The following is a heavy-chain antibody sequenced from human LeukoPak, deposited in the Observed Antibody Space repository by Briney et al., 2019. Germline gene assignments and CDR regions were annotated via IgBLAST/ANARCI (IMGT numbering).Heavy chain of an antibody. CDR2: TNPTGGST. CDR1: GYTFTSYY. CDR3: ARDNSVGDNAWWFDP. D-gene: IGHD1-26*01. J-gene: IGHJ5*02. Sequence: ASVKVSCKASGYTFTSYYMHWVRQAPGQGLEWMGLTNPTGGSTGYAQKFQGRVTMTRDMSTSTDYKELSSLRSEDTAIYYCARDNSVGDNAWWFDPWGQGTLVTVSS. V-gene: IGHV1-46*01.